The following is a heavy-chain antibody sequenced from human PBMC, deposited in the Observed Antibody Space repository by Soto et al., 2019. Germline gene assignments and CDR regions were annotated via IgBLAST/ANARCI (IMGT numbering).Heavy chain of an antibody. CDR3: ASNMVRGVFCFDY. J-gene: IGHJ4*02. CDR1: GGSISSGDYY. Sequence: SETLSLTCSVSGGSISSGDYYWSWIRQPPGKGLEWIGYIYYSGSTYYNPSLKSRVTISVDTSKNQFSLKLSSVTAADTAVYYCASNMVRGVFCFDYWGQGTLVTVSS. CDR2: IYYSGST. V-gene: IGHV4-30-4*01. D-gene: IGHD3-10*01.